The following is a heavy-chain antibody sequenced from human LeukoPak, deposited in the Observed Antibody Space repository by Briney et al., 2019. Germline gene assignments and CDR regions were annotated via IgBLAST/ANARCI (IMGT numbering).Heavy chain of an antibody. CDR2: IYDDNT. J-gene: IGHJ4*02. CDR3: AARKVRGVWFYLDY. D-gene: IGHD3-10*01. Sequence: PGGSLRLSCTASGFTFSNFWMGWVRQAPGKGLEWVSTIYDDNTYYADSVKGRFAISTDNSKNTLYLQMNSLRVEDTAVYFCAARKVRGVWFYLDYWGQGTLVTVSS. V-gene: IGHV3-23*01. CDR1: GFTFSNFW.